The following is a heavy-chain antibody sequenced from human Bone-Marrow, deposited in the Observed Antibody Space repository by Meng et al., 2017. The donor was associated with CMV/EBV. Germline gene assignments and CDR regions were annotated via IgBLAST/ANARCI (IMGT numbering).Heavy chain of an antibody. CDR1: GYSISSGYY. D-gene: IGHD3-3*01. CDR2: IYHSGGT. V-gene: IGHV4-38-2*02. J-gene: IGHJ6*02. CDR3: ARGGPYYDFWSGYSLFYYYYGMDV. Sequence: GSLRLSCTVSGYSISSGYYWGWIRQPPGKGLEWIGSIYHSGGTYYNPSLKSRVTISVDTSKNQFSLKLSSVTAADTAVYYCARGGPYYDFWSGYSLFYYYYGMDVWGQGTTVTVSS.